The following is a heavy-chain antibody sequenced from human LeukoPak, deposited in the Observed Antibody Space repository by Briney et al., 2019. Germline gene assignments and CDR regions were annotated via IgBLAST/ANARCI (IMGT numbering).Heavy chain of an antibody. D-gene: IGHD6-19*01. V-gene: IGHV3-23*03. CDR1: GFTFAKFA. J-gene: IGHJ4*02. CDR2: IYGGGST. Sequence: GGSLRLSCAISGFTFAKFAMSWVRQAPGKGLEWVSVIYGGGSTYYADSVKGRFTISRDTPKNTLYLQMNSLRVEDTAVYYCASWPVGWYGEDSWGQGTLVTVSS. CDR3: ASWPVGWYGEDS.